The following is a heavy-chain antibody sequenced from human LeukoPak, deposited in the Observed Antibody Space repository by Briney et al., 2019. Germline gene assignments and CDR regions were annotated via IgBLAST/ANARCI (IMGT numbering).Heavy chain of an antibody. D-gene: IGHD1-26*01. V-gene: IGHV1-69*13. J-gene: IGHJ4*02. CDR3: ARGLVDDGYEICY. Sequence: ASVKVSCEASGGTFSSYAISWVRQAPGQGLEWMGGIIPIFGTANYAQKFQGRVTITADESTSTAYMELSSLRSEDTAVYYCARGLVDDGYEICYWGQGTLVTVSS. CDR2: IIPIFGTA. CDR1: GGTFSSYA.